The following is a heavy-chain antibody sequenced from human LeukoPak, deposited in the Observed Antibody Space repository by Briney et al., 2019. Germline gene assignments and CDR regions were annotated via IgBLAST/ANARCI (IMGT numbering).Heavy chain of an antibody. J-gene: IGHJ4*02. D-gene: IGHD3-22*01. Sequence: SQTLSLTCTVSGASFSSGDQYWNWIRQSPGKGLEWIGSIHPSGMLYNNPSLESRVTISVDTSKNQFSLNLNSVTAADTAVYFCSRGLDSRKLGYWGQGTLVTVSS. CDR2: IHPSGML. CDR3: SRGLDSRKLGY. CDR1: GASFSSGDQY. V-gene: IGHV4-31*03.